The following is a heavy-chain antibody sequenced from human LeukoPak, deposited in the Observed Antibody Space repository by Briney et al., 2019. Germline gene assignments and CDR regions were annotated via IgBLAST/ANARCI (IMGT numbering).Heavy chain of an antibody. J-gene: IGHJ4*02. CDR3: ARESAYYYDSSGYYNFDY. CDR2: ISSSSSYI. Sequence: PGGSLRLSCAASGFTFSSYSMKWVRQAPGKGLEWVSSISSSSSYIYYADSVKGRFTISRDNAKNSLYLQMNSLRAEDTAVYYCARESAYYYDSSGYYNFDYWGQGTLVTVSS. V-gene: IGHV3-21*01. CDR1: GFTFSSYS. D-gene: IGHD3-22*01.